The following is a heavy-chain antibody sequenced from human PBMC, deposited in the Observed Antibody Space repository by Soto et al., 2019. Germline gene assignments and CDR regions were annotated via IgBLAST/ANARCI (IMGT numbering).Heavy chain of an antibody. CDR1: GGTISSYY. Sequence: XXTLSLPYTVSGGTISSYYWRWILQPPGKGLEWIGYMYSSGTTKYNPSLKSRLTILVDTSKNQFSLKLSSVTAADTAVYYCARAETDYYDSSGYSGFDYWGQGALVTVSS. CDR2: MYSSGTT. CDR3: ARAETDYYDSSGYSGFDY. J-gene: IGHJ4*02. V-gene: IGHV4-59*01. D-gene: IGHD3-22*01.